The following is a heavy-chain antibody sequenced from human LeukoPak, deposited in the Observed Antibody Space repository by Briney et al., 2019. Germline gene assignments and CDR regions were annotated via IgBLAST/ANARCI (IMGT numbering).Heavy chain of an antibody. Sequence: GGSLRLSCAASGFTFSSYAMSWVRQAPGNGLEWVSAISGSGGSTYYADSVKGRFTISRDNSKNTLYLQMNSLRAEDTAVYNCATESYYYDSSGYYFDYWGQGTLVTVSS. CDR1: GFTFSSYA. V-gene: IGHV3-23*01. J-gene: IGHJ4*02. CDR2: ISGSGGST. CDR3: ATESYYYDSSGYYFDY. D-gene: IGHD3-22*01.